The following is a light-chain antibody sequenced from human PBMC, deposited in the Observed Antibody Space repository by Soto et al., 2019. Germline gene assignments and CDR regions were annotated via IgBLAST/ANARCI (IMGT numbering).Light chain of an antibody. Sequence: EIVLTQSPGTLSLSPGERATLSCRASQSVNGSYLAWYQHKPGQAPRLLIYGASTRATGIPDRFSGSGSGTDFTLTIARLEPGDFAVYYCQQYGNSPQTFGQGTKVDIK. CDR3: QQYGNSPQT. CDR2: GAS. CDR1: QSVNGSY. J-gene: IGKJ1*01. V-gene: IGKV3-20*01.